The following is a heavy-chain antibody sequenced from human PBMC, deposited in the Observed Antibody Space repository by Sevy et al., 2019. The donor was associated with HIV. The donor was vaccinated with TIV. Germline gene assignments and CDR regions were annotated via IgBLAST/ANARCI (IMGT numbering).Heavy chain of an antibody. Sequence: GGSLRLSCAASGFTFNDYNLSWIRQAPGKGLEWVSYISTSTSTTTIYYADSVKGRFTISRDNAKNSIYLQMNSLRVDDTAVYYCARTKSNTAMVSSDYWGQGTLVTVSS. CDR2: ISTSTSTTTI. CDR3: ARTKSNTAMVSSDY. V-gene: IGHV3-11*01. D-gene: IGHD5-18*01. J-gene: IGHJ4*02. CDR1: GFTFNDYN.